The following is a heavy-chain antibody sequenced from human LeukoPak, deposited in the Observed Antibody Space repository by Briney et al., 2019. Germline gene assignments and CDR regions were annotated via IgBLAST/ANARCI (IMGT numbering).Heavy chain of an antibody. J-gene: IGHJ1*01. CDR1: GGSISSYY. D-gene: IGHD3-22*01. CDR3: ASSHALYYYDSSGRLEH. V-gene: IGHV4-59*01. CDR2: IYYSGST. Sequence: PSETLSLTCTVSGGSISSYYWSWIRQPPGKGLEWIGYIYYSGSTNYNPSLKSRVTISVDTSKNQFSLKLSSVTAADTAVYYCASSHALYYYDSSGRLEHWGQGTLVTVSS.